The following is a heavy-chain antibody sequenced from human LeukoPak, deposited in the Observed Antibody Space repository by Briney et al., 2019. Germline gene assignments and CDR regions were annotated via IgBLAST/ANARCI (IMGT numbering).Heavy chain of an antibody. J-gene: IGHJ3*02. D-gene: IGHD3-22*01. CDR2: IYSDNT. CDR3: ARDHHRRLYDSQARDTFDI. V-gene: IGHV3-66*01. CDR1: GFTVSTNS. Sequence: GGSLRLSCTVSGFTVSTNSMSWVRQAPGKGLEWVSFIYSDNTHYSDSVKGRFTISRDNAKSSLYLQMNSLRAEDTAVYYCARDHHRRLYDSQARDTFDIWGQGTMVTVSS.